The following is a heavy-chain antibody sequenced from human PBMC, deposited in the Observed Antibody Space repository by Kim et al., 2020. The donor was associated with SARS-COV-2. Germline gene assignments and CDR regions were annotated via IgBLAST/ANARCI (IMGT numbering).Heavy chain of an antibody. CDR1: GGSISSGSHF. CDR2: FYYGGNT. J-gene: IGHJ5*02. Sequence: SETLSLTCSVSGGSISSGSHFWGWIRQPPGKGLEWVGSFYYGGNTYYNPSLKSRVTISVDTSKNQVALKLNSVTAADTAIYDCVRGEMTIWNWFDPWGQG. D-gene: IGHD3-3*01. CDR3: VRGEMTIWNWFDP. V-gene: IGHV4-39*02.